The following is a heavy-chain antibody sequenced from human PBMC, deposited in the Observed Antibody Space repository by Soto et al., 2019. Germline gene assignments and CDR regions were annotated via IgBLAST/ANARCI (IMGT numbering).Heavy chain of an antibody. V-gene: IGHV3-13*01. J-gene: IGHJ6*02. CDR2: IGTAGDT. CDR1: GFTFSNYE. Sequence: EVQLVESGGGLVQSGGSLRLSCAASGFTFSNYEMHWVRQVTGKGLEWVSGIGTAGDTKYVGSVKGRFTISRDNAKNSLYLQMNSLRAEDTAVYYCAGRRQVINDYYGLADWGQGTTVIVSS. CDR3: AGRRQVINDYYGLAD. D-gene: IGHD2-21*01.